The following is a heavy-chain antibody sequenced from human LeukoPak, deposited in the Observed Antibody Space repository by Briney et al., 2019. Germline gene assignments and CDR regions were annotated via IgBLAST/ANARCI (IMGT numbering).Heavy chain of an antibody. D-gene: IGHD4-23*01. CDR1: GGSISSGDYY. J-gene: IGHJ4*02. CDR3: ARASGDDYGGNSFSP. CDR2: IYYSGST. V-gene: IGHV4-30-4*08. Sequence: SQTLSLTCTVSGGSISSGDYYWSWIRQPPGTGLEWIGYIYYSGSTYYNPSLKSRVTISVDTSKNQFSLKLSSVTAADTAVYYCARASGDDYGGNSFSPWGRGTLVTVSS.